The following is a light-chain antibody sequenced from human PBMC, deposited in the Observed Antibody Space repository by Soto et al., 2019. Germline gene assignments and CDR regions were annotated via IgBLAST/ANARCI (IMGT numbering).Light chain of an antibody. CDR3: QQYGSSPSIT. CDR1: QSVSSSY. CDR2: GAS. Sequence: EIVLTQSPGTLSLSPGERATLSCRASQSVSSSYLAWYQQKPGQAPRLLIYGASSRATGIPDRFGGSGSGTDFTLTISRLKPEDFAVYYCQQYGSSPSITFGQGTRLEIK. V-gene: IGKV3-20*01. J-gene: IGKJ5*01.